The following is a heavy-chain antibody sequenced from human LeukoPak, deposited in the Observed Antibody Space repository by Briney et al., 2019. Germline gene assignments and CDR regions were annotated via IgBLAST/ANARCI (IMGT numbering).Heavy chain of an antibody. CDR1: GYTLSELS. V-gene: IGHV1-24*01. D-gene: IGHD5-18*01. J-gene: IGHJ4*02. CDR2: FDPEDGET. Sequence: ASVRVSRKVSGYTLSELSMHWVRQAPGKGLEWMGGFDPEDGETIYAEKFQGRVTMTEDTSTDTAYMELRSLRSDDTAVYYCARVGIQLWLLDYWGQGTLVTVSS. CDR3: ARVGIQLWLLDY.